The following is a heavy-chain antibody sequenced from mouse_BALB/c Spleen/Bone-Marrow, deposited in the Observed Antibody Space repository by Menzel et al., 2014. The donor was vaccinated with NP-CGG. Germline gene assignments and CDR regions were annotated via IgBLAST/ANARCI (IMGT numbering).Heavy chain of an antibody. D-gene: IGHD2-12*01. Sequence: VKLVESGAELAKPGASVKMSCRASGYTFTSYWMHWVKQRPGQGLEWIGYINPSTGYTEYNQKFKDKATLTADKSSSTAYMQLSSLTSEDSAVYYCARWGDDGTFDYWGQGTTLTVSS. CDR3: ARWGDDGTFDY. J-gene: IGHJ2*01. CDR1: GYTFTSYW. V-gene: IGHV1-7*01. CDR2: INPSTGYT.